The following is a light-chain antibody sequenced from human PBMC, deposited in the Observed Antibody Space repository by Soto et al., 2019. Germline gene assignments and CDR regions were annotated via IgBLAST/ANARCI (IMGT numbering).Light chain of an antibody. Sequence: DIQMTQSPSTLSASVGDRVTITCRASQSISSSLALYQQKPGKAPNLLIYMASSLESGVPSRFSGSGSGTAFTLTITSLQPDDFATYYCQQYNSYSRTFGQGTKVDIK. CDR3: QQYNSYSRT. J-gene: IGKJ1*01. CDR2: MAS. CDR1: QSISSS. V-gene: IGKV1-5*03.